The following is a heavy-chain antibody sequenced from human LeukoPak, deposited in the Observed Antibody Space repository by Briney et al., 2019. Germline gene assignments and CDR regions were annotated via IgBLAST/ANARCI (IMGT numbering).Heavy chain of an antibody. Sequence: ASVKVSCKASGYSFDRYGISWVRQAPGQGLEWLGWIGAFNGNTNYAQNLQGRVTMTADTSTTTANMELRSLSSDDTAVYYCARDFLSYDGSENHFEDTFDIWGQGTMVTVSS. D-gene: IGHD3-22*01. V-gene: IGHV1-18*01. J-gene: IGHJ3*02. CDR2: IGAFNGNT. CDR3: ARDFLSYDGSENHFEDTFDI. CDR1: GYSFDRYG.